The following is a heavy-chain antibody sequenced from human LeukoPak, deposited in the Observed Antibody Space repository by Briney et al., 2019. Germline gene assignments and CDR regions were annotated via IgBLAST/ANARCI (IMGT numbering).Heavy chain of an antibody. CDR3: ARDSRDLCSGSYYHPPFDY. Sequence: ASVKVSCKASGYTFTSYGISWVRQAPGQGLEWMGWISAYNGNTNYAQKLQGRVTMTTDTSTSTAYMELRSLRSDDTAVYYCARDSRDLCSGSYYHPPFDYWGQGTLVTVSS. CDR2: ISAYNGNT. V-gene: IGHV1-18*01. J-gene: IGHJ4*02. D-gene: IGHD1-26*01. CDR1: GYTFTSYG.